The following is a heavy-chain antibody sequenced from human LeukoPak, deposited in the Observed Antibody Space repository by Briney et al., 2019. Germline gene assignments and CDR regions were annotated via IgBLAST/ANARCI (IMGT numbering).Heavy chain of an antibody. D-gene: IGHD5/OR15-5a*01. CDR3: ARDRMRHVSEFDP. V-gene: IGHV4-4*07. CDR1: GGSISSYY. CDR2: IYTSGST. Sequence: PSETLSLTCTVSGGSISSYYWSWIRHPAGKGLEWLGRIYTSGSTNYNASLKSRVSMSLGTSRNQISLNLSFVTAADSAVYYCARDRMRHVSEFDPWGRGTLVTVSS. J-gene: IGHJ5*02.